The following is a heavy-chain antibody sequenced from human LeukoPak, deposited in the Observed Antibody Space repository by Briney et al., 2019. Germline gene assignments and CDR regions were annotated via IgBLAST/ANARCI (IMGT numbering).Heavy chain of an antibody. CDR3: ARGGYFYGMDA. Sequence: PGGSLRLSCAASGFTFSSYSMNWVRQAPGKGLEWVSYISSSSSTMYYVDSVKGRFTISRDNAKNSLFLQMNSLRAEDTAVYYCARGGYFYGMDAWGQGTTVTVSS. CDR1: GFTFSSYS. V-gene: IGHV3-48*04. CDR2: ISSSSSTM. D-gene: IGHD3-22*01. J-gene: IGHJ6*02.